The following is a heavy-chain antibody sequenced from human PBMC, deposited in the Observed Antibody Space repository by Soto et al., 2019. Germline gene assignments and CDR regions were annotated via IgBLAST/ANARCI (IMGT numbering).Heavy chain of an antibody. D-gene: IGHD6-13*01. CDR2: IYYSGST. CDR1: GGSVSSGSYY. CDR3: ARSGIAAAGDYYFDY. V-gene: IGHV4-61*01. Sequence: SETLSLTCTVSGGSVSSGSYYWSWIRQPPGKGLEWIGYIYYSGSTNYNPSLKSRVTISVDTSKNQFSLKLSSVTAADTAVYYCARSGIAAAGDYYFDYWGQGALVTVSS. J-gene: IGHJ4*02.